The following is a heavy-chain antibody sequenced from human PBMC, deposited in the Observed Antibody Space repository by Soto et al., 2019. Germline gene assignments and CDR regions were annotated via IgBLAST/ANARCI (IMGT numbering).Heavy chain of an antibody. V-gene: IGHV3-23*01. CDR3: SKEGGYLVERVKIDY. CDR1: GFTFSGYA. J-gene: IGHJ4*02. Sequence: PGGSLGLSCAASGFTFSGYAMSWVRQPPGEALEWVSGISGSGGGTYHADSVKGRFTISRDNSKNTLYLQMNSLRAEDTAVYYCSKEGGYLVERVKIDYWGQGTVVRVSS. CDR2: ISGSGGGT. D-gene: IGHD3-16*01.